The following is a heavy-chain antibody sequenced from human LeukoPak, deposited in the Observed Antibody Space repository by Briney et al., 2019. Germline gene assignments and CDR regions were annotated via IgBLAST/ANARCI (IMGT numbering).Heavy chain of an antibody. V-gene: IGHV2-5*01. CDR1: GFSLSSSGVG. Sequence: SAPTLVNPTQTLTLTCTFSGFSLSSSGVGVGWIRQPPGKALEWLALIYWNDAKRYSPSLKSRLTITKDTSKNQVVLTMTNMEPVDTATYYCARTYYYDNSAYFNYWGQGTLVTVSS. CDR3: ARTYYYDNSAYFNY. J-gene: IGHJ4*02. CDR2: IYWNDAK. D-gene: IGHD3-22*01.